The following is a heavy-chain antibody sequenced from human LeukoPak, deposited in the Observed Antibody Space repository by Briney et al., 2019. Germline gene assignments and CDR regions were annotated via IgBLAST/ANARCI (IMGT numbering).Heavy chain of an antibody. D-gene: IGHD3-3*01. J-gene: IGHJ4*02. CDR1: GLHFSSYA. CDR2: ICGSIGHT. Sequence: GGSLRRSCAASGLHFSSYAMSWVRQATGKGLECVSAICGSIGHTYYADSVKGRFTISRDNSKNTLYLQMNSLRAEDTAVYYCAKVGFSEMEWLLYSDHWGQGTLVTVSS. V-gene: IGHV3-23*01. CDR3: AKVGFSEMEWLLYSDH.